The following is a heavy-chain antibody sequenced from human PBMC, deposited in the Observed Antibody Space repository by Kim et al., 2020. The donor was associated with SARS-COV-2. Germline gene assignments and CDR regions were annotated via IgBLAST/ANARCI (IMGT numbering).Heavy chain of an antibody. J-gene: IGHJ4*02. CDR1: GFTFGDYA. CDR2: IRSKAYGGTT. Sequence: GGSLRLSCTASGFTFGDYAMSWVRQAPGKGLEWVGFIRSKAYGGTTEYAASVKGRFTISRDDSKSIAYLQMNSLKTEDTAVYYCTRDKVAIYDFWSGYYSYGEFYYWGQGTLVTVSS. D-gene: IGHD3-3*01. V-gene: IGHV3-49*04. CDR3: TRDKVAIYDFWSGYYSYGEFYY.